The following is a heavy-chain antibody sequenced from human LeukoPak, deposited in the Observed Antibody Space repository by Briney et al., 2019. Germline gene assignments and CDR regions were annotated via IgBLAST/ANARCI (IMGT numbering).Heavy chain of an antibody. CDR3: ARVMDYGDYPFDY. D-gene: IGHD4-17*01. Sequence: SQTLPLTCTVSGGSISSGSYYWSWIRQPAGKGLEWIGRIYTSGSTNYNPSLKSRVTISVDTSKNQFSLKLSSVTAADTAVYYCARVMDYGDYPFDYWGQGTLVTVSS. CDR2: IYTSGST. CDR1: GGSISSGSYY. V-gene: IGHV4-61*02. J-gene: IGHJ4*02.